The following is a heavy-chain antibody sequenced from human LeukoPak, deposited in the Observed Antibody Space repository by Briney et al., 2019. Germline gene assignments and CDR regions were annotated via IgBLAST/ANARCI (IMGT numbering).Heavy chain of an antibody. Sequence: PSQTLSLTCTVSGGSINSGGYYWSWIRQHPGKGLEWIGYIYYSGSTYYNPSLKSRVTISVDTSKNQFSLKLSSVTAADTAVYYCARGGLTVAPRGGMDVWGQGTTVTVSS. V-gene: IGHV4-31*03. CDR3: ARGGLTVAPRGGMDV. D-gene: IGHD4-23*01. CDR1: GGSINSGGYY. J-gene: IGHJ6*02. CDR2: IYYSGST.